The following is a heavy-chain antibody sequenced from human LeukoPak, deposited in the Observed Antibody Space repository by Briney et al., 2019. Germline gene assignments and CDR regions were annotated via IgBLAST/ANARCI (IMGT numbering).Heavy chain of an antibody. V-gene: IGHV4-34*01. CDR3: ARGLLSDY. Sequence: SETLSLTCAVYGGSFSGYYWSWIRQPPGKGLEWIGEINHSGSTNYNPSLKSRVTISVDASKNQFSLKLSSVTAADTAVYYCARGLLSDYWGQGTLVTVSS. CDR2: INHSGST. J-gene: IGHJ4*02. CDR1: GGSFSGYY.